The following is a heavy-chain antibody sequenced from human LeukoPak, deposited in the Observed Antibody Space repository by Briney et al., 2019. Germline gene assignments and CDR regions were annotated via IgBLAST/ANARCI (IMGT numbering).Heavy chain of an antibody. J-gene: IGHJ5*02. V-gene: IGHV1-2*02. D-gene: IGHD6-13*01. CDR2: INPHSGNT. CDR1: GYTFSAYY. CDR3: ARDFSISWSNWFDP. Sequence: ASVKVSCKASGYTFSAYYIHWVRQAPGQGLEWMGWINPHSGNTNYVQKFQGRVTMTKDTSITTAYMELTRLGSDDTAVYYCARDFSISWSNWFDPWDQGTLVTVSS.